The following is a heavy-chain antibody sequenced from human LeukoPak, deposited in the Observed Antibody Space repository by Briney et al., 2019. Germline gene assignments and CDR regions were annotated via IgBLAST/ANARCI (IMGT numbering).Heavy chain of an antibody. CDR2: INPNSGGT. J-gene: IGHJ6*02. V-gene: IGHV1-2*06. CDR1: GYTFTGYY. D-gene: IGHD2-15*01. CDR3: ARDWGPIVVVVAAGYGMDV. Sequence: VSVNVSCKASGYTFTGYYMHWVRQAPGQGLEWMGRINPNSGGTNYAQKFQGRVTMTRDTSISTAYMELSRLRSDDTAVYYCARDWGPIVVVVAAGYGMDVWGQGTTVTVSS.